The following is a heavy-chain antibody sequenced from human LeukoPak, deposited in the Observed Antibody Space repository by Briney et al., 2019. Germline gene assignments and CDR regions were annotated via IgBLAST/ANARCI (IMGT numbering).Heavy chain of an antibody. Sequence: PSETLSLTCTVSGGSISSSSYYWGWIRQRPGKGLEWIGSIYYSGSTYYNPSLKSRVTISVDTSKNQFSLKLSSVTAADTAVYYCARRGKVYYYGMDVWGQGTTVTVSS. CDR1: GGSISSSSYY. V-gene: IGHV4-39*01. J-gene: IGHJ6*02. CDR3: ARRGKVYYYGMDV. CDR2: IYYSGST.